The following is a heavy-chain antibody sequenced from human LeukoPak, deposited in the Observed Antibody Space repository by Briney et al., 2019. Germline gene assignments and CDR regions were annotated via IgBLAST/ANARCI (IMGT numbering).Heavy chain of an antibody. J-gene: IGHJ3*02. CDR1: GGSISIYY. Sequence: SETLSLTCTVSGGSISIYYWSWIRQPPGKGLEWIGYIYYSGSTNYNPSLKSRVTISVDTSKNQFSLKLSSVTAADTAVYYCARAGSSTSWRPSGAFDIWGQGTMVTVSS. D-gene: IGHD2-2*01. CDR2: IYYSGST. V-gene: IGHV4-59*01. CDR3: ARAGSSTSWRPSGAFDI.